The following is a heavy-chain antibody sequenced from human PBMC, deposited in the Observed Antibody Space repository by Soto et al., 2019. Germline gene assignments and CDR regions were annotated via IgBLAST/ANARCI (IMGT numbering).Heavy chain of an antibody. D-gene: IGHD6-13*01. V-gene: IGHV1-69*08. Sequence: QVQLVQSGAEVKKPGSSVKVSCKASGGTFSSYIISWVRQAPGQGLEWMGRIIPILGITIYAQKFQGRVTITADKSTHTAYMELNSLRSEDTAVYDWARDYSSSSYGTWFDPWGQGTLVTVSS. J-gene: IGHJ5*02. CDR1: GGTFSSYI. CDR2: IIPILGIT. CDR3: ARDYSSSSYGTWFDP.